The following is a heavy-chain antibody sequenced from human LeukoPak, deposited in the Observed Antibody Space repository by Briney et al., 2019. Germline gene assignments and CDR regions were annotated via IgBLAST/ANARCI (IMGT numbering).Heavy chain of an antibody. CDR3: AKDSSDYYFDY. CDR2: ISSSSSTI. V-gene: IGHV3-48*01. Sequence: GGSLRLSCAASGFTFSSYSMNWVRQAPGKGLEWVSYISSSSSTIYYADSVKGRFTISRDNAKNSLYLQMNSLRAEDTAVYYCAKDSSDYYFDYWGQGTLVTVSS. CDR1: GFTFSSYS. J-gene: IGHJ4*02. D-gene: IGHD3-22*01.